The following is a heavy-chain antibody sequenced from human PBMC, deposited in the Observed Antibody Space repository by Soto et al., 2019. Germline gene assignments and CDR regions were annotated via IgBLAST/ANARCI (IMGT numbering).Heavy chain of an antibody. Sequence: QLQLQESGSGLVKPSQTLSLTCAVSGGSISSGGYSWSWIRQPPGKGLEWIGYIYHSGSTYYNPSLKSRVTISLDRSKNQFSLKLSSVTAADTAVYYCARGPDCGGVCYSSYLDSWGQGTLVTVSS. CDR2: IYHSGST. CDR3: ARGPDCGGVCYSSYLDS. V-gene: IGHV4-30-2*01. J-gene: IGHJ4*02. D-gene: IGHD2-21*02. CDR1: GGSISSGGYS.